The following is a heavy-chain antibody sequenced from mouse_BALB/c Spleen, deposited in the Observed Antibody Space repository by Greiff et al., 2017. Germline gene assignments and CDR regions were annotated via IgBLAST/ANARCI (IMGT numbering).Heavy chain of an antibody. V-gene: IGHV1-69*02. CDR1: GYTFTSYW. Sequence: QVQLQQSGAELVRPGASVKLSCKASGYTFTSYWINWVKQRPGQGLEWIGNIYPSDSYTNYNQKFKDKATLTVDKSSSTAYMQLSSPTSEDSAVYYCTRGEAFDYWGQGTTLTVSS. J-gene: IGHJ2*01. CDR2: IYPSDSYT. CDR3: TRGEAFDY.